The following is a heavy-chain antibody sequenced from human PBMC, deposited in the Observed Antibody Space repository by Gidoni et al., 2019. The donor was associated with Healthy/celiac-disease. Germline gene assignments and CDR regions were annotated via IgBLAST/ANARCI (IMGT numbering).Heavy chain of an antibody. D-gene: IGHD6-19*01. Sequence: QVQLVQSGAEVKKPGASVTVSCKASGYTFTSYGICWVRQAPGQGLEWMGWISAYNGNTNYAQKLQGRVTMTTDTSTSTAYMELRSLRSDDTAVYYCARSDNNKKVPGIAVAGSFDYWGQGTLVTVSS. CDR3: ARSDNNKKVPGIAVAGSFDY. J-gene: IGHJ4*02. CDR1: GYTFTSYG. V-gene: IGHV1-18*01. CDR2: ISAYNGNT.